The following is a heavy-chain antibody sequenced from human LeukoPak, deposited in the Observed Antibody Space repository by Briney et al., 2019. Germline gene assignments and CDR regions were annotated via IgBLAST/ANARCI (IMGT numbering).Heavy chain of an antibody. CDR3: AAEIYGGNSDCCSFDI. CDR1: GFTFTNSA. Sequence: ASVKFSCKASGFTFTNSAVQWVRQARGQRLEWIGWIIVGSGNTNYAQKVQERITITRDMSTSTAYMELSSLGSEDTAVYYCAAEIYGGNSDCCSFDIWGQGTMVTVSS. V-gene: IGHV1-58*01. CDR2: IIVGSGNT. J-gene: IGHJ3*02. D-gene: IGHD4-23*01.